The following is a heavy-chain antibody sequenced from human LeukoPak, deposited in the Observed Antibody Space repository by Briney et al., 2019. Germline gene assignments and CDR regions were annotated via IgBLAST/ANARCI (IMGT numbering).Heavy chain of an antibody. CDR1: GFSFSSSW. D-gene: IGHD3-10*01. J-gene: IGHJ4*02. Sequence: GGSLRLSCVVSGFSFSSSWMSWVRQAPGKGLEWVANIKQDGIEIHYVGSVKGRFTISRDNFKNSLYLQMNSLRVEDTAVYYCSAGSYFDYWGQGTLVTVSS. CDR3: SAGSYFDY. V-gene: IGHV3-7*01. CDR2: IKQDGIEI.